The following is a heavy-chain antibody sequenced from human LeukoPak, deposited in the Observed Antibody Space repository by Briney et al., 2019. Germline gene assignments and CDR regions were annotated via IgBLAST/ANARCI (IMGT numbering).Heavy chain of an antibody. J-gene: IGHJ4*02. D-gene: IGHD1-1*01. CDR1: GFSFCSYA. CDR3: GSGPVGTTVP. CDR2: ISGSGSHA. Sequence: GGSLRLSCAASGFSFCSYAMGWTRQAPGQGLEWVSAISGSGSHANYAESVKGRFTISRDNSKNTLYLQMHSLIAADTAVYYCGSGPVGTTVPWGQGTLVTVSS. V-gene: IGHV3-23*01.